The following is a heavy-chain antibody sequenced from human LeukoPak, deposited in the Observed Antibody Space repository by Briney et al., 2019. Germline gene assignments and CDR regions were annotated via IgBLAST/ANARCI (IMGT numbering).Heavy chain of an antibody. J-gene: IGHJ5*02. CDR1: GGTFSSYA. CDR3: ASAYYDILTGYSGPHNWFDR. V-gene: IGHV1-69*04. CDR2: IIPILGIA. Sequence: ASVKVSCKASGGTFSSYAISWVRQAPGQGLEWMGRIIPILGIANYAQKFQGRVTITADKSTSTAYMELSSLRSEDTAVYYCASAYYDILTGYSGPHNWFDRWGQGTLVTVSS. D-gene: IGHD3-9*01.